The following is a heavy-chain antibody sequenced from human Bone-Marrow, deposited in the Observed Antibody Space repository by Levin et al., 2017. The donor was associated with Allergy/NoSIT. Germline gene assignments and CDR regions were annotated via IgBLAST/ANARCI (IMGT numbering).Heavy chain of an antibody. Sequence: NASETLSLMCAVSGGSISSGGYSWSWIRQSPGKGLEWIGHISQSETTYSNPSLKGRVTISLDRSKNQFSLNLKSVTAADTAVYYCAREGGTHHYGMDVWGHGTTVTVSS. D-gene: IGHD3-16*01. J-gene: IGHJ6*02. CDR1: GGSISSGGYS. CDR2: ISQSETT. CDR3: AREGGTHHYGMDV. V-gene: IGHV4-30-2*06.